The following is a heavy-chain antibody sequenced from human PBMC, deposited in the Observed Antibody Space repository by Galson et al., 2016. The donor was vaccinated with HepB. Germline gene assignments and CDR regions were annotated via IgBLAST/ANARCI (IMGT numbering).Heavy chain of an antibody. V-gene: IGHV3-30-3*01. D-gene: IGHD3-22*01. CDR2: ISYDGNNK. J-gene: IGHJ4*02. CDR3: ARKWAYDRTIIDY. Sequence: SLRLSCAASGFTFSSYAMHWVRQAPGKGLEWVALISYDGNNKYYADSVRGRFTISRDNSKNTLYLLMNSLRPEDTAVYYCARKWAYDRTIIDYWGQGTLVTVSS. CDR1: GFTFSSYA.